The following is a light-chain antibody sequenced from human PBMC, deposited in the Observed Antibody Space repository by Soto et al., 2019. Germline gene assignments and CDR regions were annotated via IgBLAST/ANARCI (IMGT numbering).Light chain of an antibody. J-gene: IGKJ1*01. CDR2: WAS. V-gene: IGKV4-1*01. Sequence: DIVMTQSPDSLAVSLGERATINCKSSQSVLFSPNNKNYLAWYQQKPGQPPKLLIYWASTRESGVPARFSGCGSGTDFTLTISSLQAEDVAFYYCQQYHSAPQTFGQGTKVEIK. CDR1: QSVLFSPNNKNY. CDR3: QQYHSAPQT.